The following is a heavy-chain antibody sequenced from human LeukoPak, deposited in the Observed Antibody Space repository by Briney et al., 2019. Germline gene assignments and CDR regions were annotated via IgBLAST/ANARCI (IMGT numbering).Heavy chain of an antibody. CDR1: GDSIIGYY. D-gene: IGHD2-8*02. J-gene: IGHJ6*03. CDR3: ARFPKSGQRYYYYMDV. Sequence: SETLSLTCSVSGDSIIGYYWGWIRQPPGKGLEWIGNIYYTGNTYYNSSLKSRVTISVDTSKNQFSLKLSSVTAADTAVYYCARFPKSGQRYYYYMDVWGKGTTVTVSS. CDR2: IYYTGNT. V-gene: IGHV4-39*07.